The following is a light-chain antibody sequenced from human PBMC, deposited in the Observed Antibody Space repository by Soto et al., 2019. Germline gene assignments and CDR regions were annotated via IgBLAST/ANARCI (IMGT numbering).Light chain of an antibody. J-gene: IGKJ2*01. CDR3: QQYGSSPPYT. Sequence: DIVLTQSPGTLSLSPGERATLSCRASQAFSNSFLAWYQQRPGQTPRLLIYYASRRATGIPDRFSGSGSGTDFTLTIDRVEPEDVAVYYCQQYGSSPPYTFGQGTVLDI. CDR1: QAFSNSF. V-gene: IGKV3-20*01. CDR2: YAS.